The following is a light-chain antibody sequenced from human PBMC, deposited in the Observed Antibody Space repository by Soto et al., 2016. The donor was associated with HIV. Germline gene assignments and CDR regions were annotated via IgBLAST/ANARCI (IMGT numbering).Light chain of an antibody. CDR3: QVWDSRTEHYV. Sequence: SYELTQAPSLSVAPGKTASITCGGSNIGSKSVHWYRQKPGQAPVLVIYDDSERPSGIPERFAGFNSGDTATLTISRVEAGDEADYYCQVWDSRTEHYVFGTGTKVTVL. CDR2: DDS. J-gene: IGLJ1*01. CDR1: NIGSKS. V-gene: IGLV3-21*04.